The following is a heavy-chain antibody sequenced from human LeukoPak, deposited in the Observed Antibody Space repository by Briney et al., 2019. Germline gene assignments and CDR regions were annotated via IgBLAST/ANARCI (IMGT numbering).Heavy chain of an antibody. Sequence: GSLRLSCAASGFTFSSYSMNWVRQAPGKGLEWVSYISSSTIYYADSVKGRFTISRDNAKNSLYLQMNSLRAEDTAVYYCARDHHRRHYDSQARHTFDIWGQGTMVTVSS. CDR3: ARDHHRRHYDSQARHTFDI. CDR2: ISSSTI. V-gene: IGHV3-48*01. J-gene: IGHJ3*02. CDR1: GFTFSSYS. D-gene: IGHD3-22*01.